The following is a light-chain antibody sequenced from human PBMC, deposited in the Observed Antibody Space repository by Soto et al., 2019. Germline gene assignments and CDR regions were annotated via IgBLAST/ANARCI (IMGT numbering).Light chain of an antibody. CDR2: GAS. Sequence: EIVLTQSPGTLSLSPGERATLSCRASQSVSRYLAWYQQKPGQAPRLLIYGASARAPGIPDTFSASGSGTDFTPTISRLEPEDSAVYYCQQYASSPTFGQGTKVEIK. CDR1: QSVSRY. J-gene: IGKJ1*01. V-gene: IGKV3-20*01. CDR3: QQYASSPT.